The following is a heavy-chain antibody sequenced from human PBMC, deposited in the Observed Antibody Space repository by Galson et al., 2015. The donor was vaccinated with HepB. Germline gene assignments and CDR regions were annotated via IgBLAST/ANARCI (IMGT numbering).Heavy chain of an antibody. Sequence: SLRLSCAASGFTFSTSTMNWVRQAPGKGLEWVSYLSTTGTTIYYADSVKGRFTVSRDNAKNSLFLQMNSLRDEDTAVYYCARVWFVAGEYWFFDLWGRGTLVTVSS. D-gene: IGHD3-10*01. V-gene: IGHV3-48*02. CDR1: GFTFSTST. CDR3: ARVWFVAGEYWFFDL. CDR2: LSTTGTTI. J-gene: IGHJ2*01.